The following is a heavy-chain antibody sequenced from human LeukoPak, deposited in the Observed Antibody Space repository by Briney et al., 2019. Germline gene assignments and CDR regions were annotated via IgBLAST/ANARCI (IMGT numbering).Heavy chain of an antibody. D-gene: IGHD5-12*01. V-gene: IGHV3-15*01. CDR2: IKSKTDGGTT. Sequence: GGSLRLSCAASGFTFSNAWMSWVRQAPGKGLEWVGRIKSKTDGGTTDYAAPVKGRFTISRDDSKNTLYLQMNSLKTEDTAVYYCTTAPAGGGYVFDYWGQGTLVTVSS. CDR1: GFTFSNAW. CDR3: TTAPAGGGYVFDY. J-gene: IGHJ4*02.